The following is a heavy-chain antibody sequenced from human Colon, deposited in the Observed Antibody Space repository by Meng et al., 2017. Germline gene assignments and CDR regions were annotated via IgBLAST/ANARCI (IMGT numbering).Heavy chain of an antibody. CDR2: ISSSGDRT. Sequence: QFVESGGGLAHPGGSLRLSCTVSGFTFRASGMAWIRQTPGQGLDWVSGISSSGDRTYYADSVKGRFTISRDNSKNTLYLQLNSLRAEDTAIYYCAKPWMQLWLPDRWGQGTLVTVSS. V-gene: IGHV3-23*04. CDR3: AKPWMQLWLPDR. D-gene: IGHD5-18*01. CDR1: GFTFRASG. J-gene: IGHJ5*02.